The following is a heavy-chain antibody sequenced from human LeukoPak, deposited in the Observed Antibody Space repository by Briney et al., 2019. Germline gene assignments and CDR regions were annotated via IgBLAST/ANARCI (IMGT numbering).Heavy chain of an antibody. V-gene: IGHV3-30-3*01. D-gene: IGHD6-6*01. J-gene: IGHJ6*02. CDR2: ISYDGSNK. CDR1: GFTFSSYA. CDR3: ARTVKYSSSSDYYYGMDV. Sequence: GGSLRLSCAASGFTFSSYAMHWVRQAPGKGLEWVAVISYDGSNKYYADSVKGRFTISRDNSKNTLYLQMNGLRAEDTAVYYCARTVKYSSSSDYYYGMDVWGQGTTVTVSS.